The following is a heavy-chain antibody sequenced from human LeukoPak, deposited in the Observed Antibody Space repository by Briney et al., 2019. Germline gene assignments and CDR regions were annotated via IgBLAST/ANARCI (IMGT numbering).Heavy chain of an antibody. CDR3: ASTERCSTTCPLDY. J-gene: IGHJ4*02. CDR2: NNHSGST. V-gene: IGHV4-34*01. CDR1: GGSFRGYY. D-gene: IGHD2-2*01. Sequence: SETLFLTCAVYGGSFRGYYWSWIRQPPGKGLEWIGENNHSGSTNYNPSLKSRVTISLDTSMKKFSLKLNSVTAADTAVYYCASTERCSTTCPLDYWGQGTLVTVSS.